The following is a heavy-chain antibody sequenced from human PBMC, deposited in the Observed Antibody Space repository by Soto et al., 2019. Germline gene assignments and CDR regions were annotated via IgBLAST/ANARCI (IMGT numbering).Heavy chain of an antibody. Sequence: GGSLRLSCAASGFTFSSYAMHWVRQAPGKGLEWVAVISYDGTNKYYADSVKGRFTISRDSSKNTLFLQMNSLRPEDTALYCCATSGGNYGLRGGMDVWGQGTTVTVSS. V-gene: IGHV3-30-3*01. CDR1: GFTFSSYA. J-gene: IGHJ6*02. CDR3: ATSGGNYGLRGGMDV. CDR2: ISYDGTNK. D-gene: IGHD3-10*01.